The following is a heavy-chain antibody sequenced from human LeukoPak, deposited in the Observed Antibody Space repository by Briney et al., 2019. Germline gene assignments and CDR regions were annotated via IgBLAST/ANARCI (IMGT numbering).Heavy chain of an antibody. CDR3: ARDVGPHYVDY. V-gene: IGHV3-48*03. J-gene: IGHJ4*02. CDR2: ISIRGTTR. Sequence: GGSLRLSCAASEFTLSRYEINWVRQAPGKGLEWVAYISIRGTTRYYADSVKGRFAISRDNAKNSLYLQMNSLRAEDTAVYYCARDVGPHYVDYWGQGTLVTVSS. CDR1: EFTLSRYE. D-gene: IGHD3-16*01.